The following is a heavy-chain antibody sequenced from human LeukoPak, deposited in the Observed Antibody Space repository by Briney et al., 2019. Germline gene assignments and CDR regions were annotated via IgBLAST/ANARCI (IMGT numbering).Heavy chain of an antibody. CDR3: AREPTTIFGVVDRYGMDV. CDR2: INSDGSST. Sequence: PGGSLRLSCAASGLTFSSYWMHWVRQAPGKGLVWVSRINSDGSSTSYADSVTGRFTTSRDNAKNTLYLQMNSLRAEDTAVYYCAREPTTIFGVVDRYGMDVWGQGTSVTVSS. V-gene: IGHV3-74*01. D-gene: IGHD3-3*01. CDR1: GLTFSSYW. J-gene: IGHJ6*02.